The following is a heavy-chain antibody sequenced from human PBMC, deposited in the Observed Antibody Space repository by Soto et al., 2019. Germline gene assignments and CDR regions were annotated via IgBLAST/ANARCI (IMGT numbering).Heavy chain of an antibody. CDR2: ISYDVSNK. V-gene: IGHV3-33*01. CDR1: GFSFSSFG. Sequence: QVQLVESGGGAVQPGTSLRLSCAASGFSFSSFGMHWVRQAPGKGLEWVAVISYDVSNKDYVDSVKGRFTISRDNSKNMLDRQMNSLRAEDTAXYYXXXXXXXKXFDYWGQGTLVTVSS. J-gene: IGHJ4*02. CDR3: XXXXXXKXFDY.